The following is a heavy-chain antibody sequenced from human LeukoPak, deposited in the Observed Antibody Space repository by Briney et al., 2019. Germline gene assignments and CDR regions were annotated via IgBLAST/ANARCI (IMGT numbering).Heavy chain of an antibody. D-gene: IGHD2-15*01. J-gene: IGHJ4*02. CDR3: ARVVVVAATGYYFDY. V-gene: IGHV1-69*04. CDR2: IIPILGIA. CDR1: GGTFSSYA. Sequence: ASAKVSCKASGGTFSSYAISWVRQAPGQGLEWMGRIIPILGIANYAQKFQGRVTITADKSTSTAYMELSSLRSEDTAVYYCARVVVVAATGYYFDYWGQGTLVTVSS.